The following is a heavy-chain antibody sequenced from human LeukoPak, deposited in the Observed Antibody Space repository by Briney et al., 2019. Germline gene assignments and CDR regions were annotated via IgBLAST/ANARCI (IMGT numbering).Heavy chain of an antibody. D-gene: IGHD2-2*01. CDR1: GYTFTSYG. CDR3: AREQYCSSTSCYVSD. V-gene: IGHV1-18*01. CDR2: ISAYNGNT. J-gene: IGHJ4*02. Sequence: ASVKVSCKASGYTFTSYGISWVRQAPGQGLEWMGWISAYNGNTNYAQKLQGRVTMTTDTSTSTPYMELRSLRSDDTAVYYCAREQYCSSTSCYVSDWGQGTLVTVSS.